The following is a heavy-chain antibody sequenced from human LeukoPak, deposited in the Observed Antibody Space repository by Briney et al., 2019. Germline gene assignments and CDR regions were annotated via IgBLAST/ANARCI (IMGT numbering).Heavy chain of an antibody. CDR1: GYPFTTYG. CDR2: SSGNDGDT. V-gene: IGHV1-18*01. J-gene: IGHJ4*02. CDR3: ARDGPDFWSGFDH. D-gene: IGHD3-3*01. Sequence: ASVKVACKASGYPFTTYGLTWVRQAPGQGLEWMGQSSGNDGDTTYAQKFQGRVTMTTDTGTTTAYMELTSLTSDDTAVYYCARDGPDFWSGFDHWGQGTLVTVSP.